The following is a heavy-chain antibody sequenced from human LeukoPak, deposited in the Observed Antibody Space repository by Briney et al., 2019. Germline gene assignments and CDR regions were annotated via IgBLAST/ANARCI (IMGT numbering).Heavy chain of an antibody. D-gene: IGHD3-22*01. CDR2: ISSSGSTI. Sequence: PGGSLRLSCAASGFTFSSYSMNWVRQAPGKGLEWVSYISSSGSTIYYADSVKGRFTISRDNAKNSLYLQMNSLRAEDTAVYYCAREEGPTYYYDSSGYYPSYFDYWGQGTLVTVSS. J-gene: IGHJ4*02. CDR3: AREEGPTYYYDSSGYYPSYFDY. V-gene: IGHV3-48*04. CDR1: GFTFSSYS.